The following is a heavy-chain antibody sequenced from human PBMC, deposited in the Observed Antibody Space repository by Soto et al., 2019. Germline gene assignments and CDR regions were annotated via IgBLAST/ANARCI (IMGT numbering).Heavy chain of an antibody. CDR1: GGSISSGGYY. V-gene: IGHV4-31*03. CDR3: ARVVVAATFNYYYYGMDV. Sequence: LSLTCTVSGGSISSGGYYWSWIRQHPGKGLEWIGYIYYSGSTYYNPSLKSRVTISVDTSKNQFSLKLSSVTAADTAVYYCARVVVAATFNYYYYGMDVWGQGTTVTVSS. J-gene: IGHJ6*02. CDR2: IYYSGST. D-gene: IGHD2-15*01.